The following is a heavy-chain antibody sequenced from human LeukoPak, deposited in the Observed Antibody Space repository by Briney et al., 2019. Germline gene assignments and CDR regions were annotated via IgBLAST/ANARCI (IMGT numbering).Heavy chain of an antibody. V-gene: IGHV1-69*05. D-gene: IGHD3-22*01. CDR2: VIPMFGPA. Sequence: GASVKVSCKAPGGTFNSYGISWVRQAPGQGLEWMGGVIPMFGPAKYAPKFQGRATMTTDASTSTAYMVLNSLRSEDTATYFCARGELGDRSGFAQFDSWGQGTLVTVSS. J-gene: IGHJ4*02. CDR3: ARGELGDRSGFAQFDS. CDR1: GGTFNSYG.